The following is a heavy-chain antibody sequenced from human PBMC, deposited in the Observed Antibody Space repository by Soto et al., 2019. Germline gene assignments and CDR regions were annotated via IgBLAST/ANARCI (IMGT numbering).Heavy chain of an antibody. V-gene: IGHV1-18*01. CDR2: ISAYNGNT. D-gene: IGHD2-15*01. J-gene: IGHJ4*02. Sequence: ASVKVSCKASGYTFTSYGISWVRQVPGQGLEWMGWISAYNGNTNYAQKLQGRVTMTTDTSTSTAYMELRSLRSDDTAVYYCARGGTNCSGGSCYDVDYWGQGTLVTVSS. CDR3: ARGGTNCSGGSCYDVDY. CDR1: GYTFTSYG.